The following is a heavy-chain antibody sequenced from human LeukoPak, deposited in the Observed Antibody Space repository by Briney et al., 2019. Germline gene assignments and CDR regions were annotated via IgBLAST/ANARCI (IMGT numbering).Heavy chain of an antibody. CDR2: IYYSGST. CDR3: ARRAATAHYYFDY. V-gene: IGHV4-59*01. Sequence: SETLSLTCTVSGGSISSYYWSWIRQPPGKGLEWIGYIYYSGSTNYNPSLKSRVTISVDTSKNQFSLKLNSVTAADTAVYYCARRAATAHYYFDYWGQGTLVTVSS. CDR1: GGSISSYY. J-gene: IGHJ4*02. D-gene: IGHD6-13*01.